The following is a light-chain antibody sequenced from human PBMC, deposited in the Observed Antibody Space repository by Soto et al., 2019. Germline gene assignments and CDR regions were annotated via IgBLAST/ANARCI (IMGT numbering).Light chain of an antibody. CDR3: QQRSNWPYLS. J-gene: IGKJ4*01. V-gene: IGKV3-11*01. Sequence: EIVLTQSPDTLSLSPGERATLSCRASQSVSGYLGWYQQKPGPAPRLLIYDASNRAYGVPARFRGSGSGTKFTLTIASLEPEDFAVYYCQQRSNWPYLSFGGATRV. CDR1: QSVSGY. CDR2: DAS.